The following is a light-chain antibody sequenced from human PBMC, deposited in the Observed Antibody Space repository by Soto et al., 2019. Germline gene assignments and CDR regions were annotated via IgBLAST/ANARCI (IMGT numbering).Light chain of an antibody. CDR3: RQYGSSGT. V-gene: IGKV1-27*01. J-gene: IGKJ1*01. CDR1: QGISNY. CDR2: AAS. Sequence: DIHVTHSPSSLSASVGDRVTINCRASQGISNYLAWYQQKPGKVPKLLIYAASTLQSGVPSRFSGSGSGTDFTLTISRLEPEDFAVYYCRQYGSSGTFGQGTKVDIK.